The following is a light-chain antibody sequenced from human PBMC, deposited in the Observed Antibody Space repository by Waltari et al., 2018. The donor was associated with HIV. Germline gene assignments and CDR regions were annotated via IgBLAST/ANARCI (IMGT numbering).Light chain of an antibody. CDR1: NTPIVLYNL. CDR3: SSYTNSDILL. J-gene: IGLJ2*01. Sequence: QSALTQPASVSGSPGQPIPISCTGANTPIVLYNLVSWYRQHPDKAPQLVIYGVNTRPSGVSDRFSGSKSGNTASLTISSLQAEDEADYYCSSYTNSDILLFGGGTKLTVL. CDR2: GVN. V-gene: IGLV2-14*01.